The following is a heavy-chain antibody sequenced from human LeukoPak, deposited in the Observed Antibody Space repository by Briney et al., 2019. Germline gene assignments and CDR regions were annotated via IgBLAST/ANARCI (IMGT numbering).Heavy chain of an antibody. D-gene: IGHD1-14*01. CDR2: IYYSGRT. CDR3: AREILEGFNPGAY. J-gene: IGHJ4*02. Sequence: SETLSLTCAVSGGSISSYYWIWIRQPPGKGLEWIGDIYYSGRTNYNPSLKSRVTTSVDTSKNQISLKLSSVTAADTAVYYCAREILEGFNPGAYWGQGTLVTVSS. V-gene: IGHV4-59*01. CDR1: GGSISSYY.